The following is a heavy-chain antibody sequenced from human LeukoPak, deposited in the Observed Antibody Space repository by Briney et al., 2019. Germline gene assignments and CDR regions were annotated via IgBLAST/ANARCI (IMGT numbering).Heavy chain of an antibody. CDR3: ASQWLVTYYMDV. J-gene: IGHJ6*03. D-gene: IGHD6-19*01. CDR1: GFTFSSYS. CDR2: ISSSSSTI. V-gene: IGHV3-48*01. Sequence: GGSLRLSCAASGFTFSSYSMNWVRQAPGKGLEWVSYISSSSSTIYYADSVKGRFTISRDNAKNSLYLQMNSLRAEETAVYYCASQWLVTYYMDVWGKGTTVTVSS.